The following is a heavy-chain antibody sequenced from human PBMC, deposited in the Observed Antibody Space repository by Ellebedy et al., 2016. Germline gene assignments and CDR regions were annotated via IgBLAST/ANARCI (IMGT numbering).Heavy chain of an antibody. CDR1: GYTFTSYG. CDR2: ISAYNGNT. J-gene: IGHJ4*02. CDR3: ARVLSGYMDY. Sequence: ASVKVSCXASGYTFTSYGISWVRQAPGQGLEWMGWISAYNGNTNYAQKLQGRVTMTTDTSTNTAYMELRSLRSDDTALYYCARVLSGYMDYWGQGTLVTVSS. V-gene: IGHV1-18*01. D-gene: IGHD3-22*01.